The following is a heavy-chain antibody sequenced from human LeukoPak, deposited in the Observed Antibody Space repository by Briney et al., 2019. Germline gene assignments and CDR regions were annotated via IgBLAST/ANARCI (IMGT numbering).Heavy chain of an antibody. Sequence: GGSLRLSCAASGFTFSGYAMSWVRQAPGKGLEWVSAISGSGGSTYYADSVKGRFTISRDNSKNTLYLQMNSLRAEDTAVYYCANFKTTVKHYYYYYGMDVWGQGTTVTVSS. CDR2: ISGSGGST. CDR3: ANFKTTVKHYYYYYGMDV. CDR1: GFTFSGYA. D-gene: IGHD4-17*01. J-gene: IGHJ6*02. V-gene: IGHV3-23*01.